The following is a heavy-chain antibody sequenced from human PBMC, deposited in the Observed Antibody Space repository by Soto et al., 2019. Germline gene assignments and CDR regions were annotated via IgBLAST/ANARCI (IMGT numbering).Heavy chain of an antibody. V-gene: IGHV3-9*01. Sequence: GGSLRLSCAASGFTFDDYAMHWVRQAPGKGLEWVSGISWNSGSIGYADSVKGRFTISRDNAKNSLYLQMSSLRAEDTALYYCAKAHASRGSYPDYWGQGTQVTVSS. J-gene: IGHJ4*02. CDR2: ISWNSGSI. CDR1: GFTFDDYA. CDR3: AKAHASRGSYPDY. D-gene: IGHD1-26*01.